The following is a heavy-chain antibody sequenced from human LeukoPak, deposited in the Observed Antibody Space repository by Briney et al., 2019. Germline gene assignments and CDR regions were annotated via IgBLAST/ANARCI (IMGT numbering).Heavy chain of an antibody. V-gene: IGHV3-30*18. CDR1: GFTFSSYG. J-gene: IGHJ6*02. CDR3: AKVVRGGDFWSGYYYGMDV. Sequence: GGSLRLSCAASGFTFSSYGMHWVRRAPGKGLEWVAVISYDGSNKYYADSVKGRFTISRDNSKNTLYLQMNSLRAEDTAVYYCAKVVRGGDFWSGYYYGMDVWGQGTTVTVSS. CDR2: ISYDGSNK. D-gene: IGHD3-3*01.